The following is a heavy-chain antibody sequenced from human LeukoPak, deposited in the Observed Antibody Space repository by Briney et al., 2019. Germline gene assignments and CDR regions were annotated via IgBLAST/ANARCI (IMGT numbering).Heavy chain of an antibody. D-gene: IGHD6-6*01. V-gene: IGHV3-30*09. CDR1: GFTFSIYT. J-gene: IGHJ4*02. Sequence: PGRSLRLSCAASGFTFSIYTMHWVRQAPGKGLEGVAFISYDGSNEDYADSVKGRFAISRDNSTNMLYLQRNSLRAEDTAVYYCARPAEQLVLNYWGQGTLVTVSS. CDR2: ISYDGSNE. CDR3: ARPAEQLVLNY.